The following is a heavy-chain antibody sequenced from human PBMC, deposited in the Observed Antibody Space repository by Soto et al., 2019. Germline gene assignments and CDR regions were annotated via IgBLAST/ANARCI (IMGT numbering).Heavy chain of an antibody. D-gene: IGHD6-13*01. Sequence: ASVKVSCKASGGTFSSYTISWVRQAPGQGLEWMGRIIPILGIANYAQKFQGRVTITADKSTSTAYMELSSLRSEDTAVYYCASALSIAAAGILGPDAFDIWGQGTMVTVSS. CDR2: IIPILGIA. CDR3: ASALSIAAAGILGPDAFDI. CDR1: GGTFSSYT. V-gene: IGHV1-69*02. J-gene: IGHJ3*02.